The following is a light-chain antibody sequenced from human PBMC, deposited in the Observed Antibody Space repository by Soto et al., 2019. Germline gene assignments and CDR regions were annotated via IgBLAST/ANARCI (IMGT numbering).Light chain of an antibody. J-gene: IGKJ5*01. CDR3: QQFNTYPIT. CDR1: QDIRGA. CDR2: DVS. Sequence: AIQVTQSPSSLSASVGDRVTITCRASQDIRGALAWYQQKPGTAPKFLIFDVSTLQSGVPSRFSGSGSGTDFTLTISSLQPEDFGTYYCQQFNTYPITFGQGTRLEIK. V-gene: IGKV1-13*02.